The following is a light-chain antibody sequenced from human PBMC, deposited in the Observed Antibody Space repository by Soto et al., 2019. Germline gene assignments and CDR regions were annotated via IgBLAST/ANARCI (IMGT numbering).Light chain of an antibody. CDR2: ESS. V-gene: IGKV1-33*01. Sequence: DTQLTQSPSSLSASVGDRVTITCQASHDIEKFLNWYQVKPGKPPKLLMYESSNLEIGVPSRFSGSGSGTDFTLSINSLQPEDIGTYYCQQYDTLPITFGQGTRLEIK. CDR3: QQYDTLPIT. J-gene: IGKJ5*01. CDR1: HDIEKF.